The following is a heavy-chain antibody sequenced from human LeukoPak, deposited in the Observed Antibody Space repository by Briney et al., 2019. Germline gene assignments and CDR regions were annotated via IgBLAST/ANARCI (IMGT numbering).Heavy chain of an antibody. CDR2: IHYTGST. D-gene: IGHD3-10*01. CDR3: ARGGYYGSGNDFRFDP. V-gene: IGHV4-59*01. J-gene: IGHJ5*02. Sequence: SETLSLTCTVSGGSINSYYWSWIRQPPGKGLECIGYIHYTGSTNYNPSLKSRVTISVDTSKSQSSLKLSSVTAAGTAIYYCARGGYYGSGNDFRFDPWGQGTLVTVSS. CDR1: GGSINSYY.